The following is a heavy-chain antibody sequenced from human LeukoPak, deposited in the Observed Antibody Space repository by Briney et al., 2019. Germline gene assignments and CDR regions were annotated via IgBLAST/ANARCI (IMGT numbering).Heavy chain of an antibody. J-gene: IGHJ3*02. Sequence: SETLSLTCTVSGGSISSYYWSWIRQPPGKGLEWIGYIYYSGSTNYNPSLKSRVTISVDTSKNQFSLKLSSVTAADTAVYYCARDHTANGAFDIWDQGTMVTVSS. CDR3: ARDHTANGAFDI. D-gene: IGHD5-18*01. CDR2: IYYSGST. V-gene: IGHV4-59*01. CDR1: GGSISSYY.